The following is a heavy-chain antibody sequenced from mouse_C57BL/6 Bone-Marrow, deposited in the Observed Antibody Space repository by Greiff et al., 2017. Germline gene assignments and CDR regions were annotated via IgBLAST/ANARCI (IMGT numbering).Heavy chain of an antibody. CDR1: GFNIKDDY. Sequence: VQLQQSGAELVRPGASVKLSCTASGFNIKDDYMHWVKQRPEQGLEWIGWIDPENGDTEYASKFQGKATITADTSSNTAYLQLSRLTSEDTAVYYCTTGIYYDYDEGDYWGQGTTLTVSS. D-gene: IGHD2-4*01. CDR2: IDPENGDT. J-gene: IGHJ2*01. V-gene: IGHV14-4*01. CDR3: TTGIYYDYDEGDY.